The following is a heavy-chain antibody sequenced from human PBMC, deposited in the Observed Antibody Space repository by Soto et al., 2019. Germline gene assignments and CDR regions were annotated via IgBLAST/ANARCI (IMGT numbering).Heavy chain of an antibody. D-gene: IGHD6-13*01. CDR3: ARDRGSSWMYKWFDP. CDR1: GGSINSDEYY. V-gene: IGHV4-30-4*01. CDR2: ISYSGST. J-gene: IGHJ5*02. Sequence: KTSETLSLTCTVSGGSINSDEYYWSWIRQPPGRGLEWIGHISYSGSTYYSPSLKSRLTISIDTSKNQFSLKLTSVTAADAAVYFCARDRGSSWMYKWFDPWGQGTLVTVSS.